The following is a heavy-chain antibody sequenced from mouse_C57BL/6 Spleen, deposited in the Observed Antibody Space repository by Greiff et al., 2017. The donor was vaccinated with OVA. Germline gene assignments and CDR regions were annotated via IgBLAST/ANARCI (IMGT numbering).Heavy chain of an antibody. D-gene: IGHD2-3*01. J-gene: IGHJ4*01. CDR1: GFTFSDYG. V-gene: IGHV5-17*01. Sequence: EVQRVESGGGLVKPGGSLKLSCAASGFTFSDYGMHWVRQAPEKGLEWVAYISSGSSTIYSADTVKGRFTISSDNAKNTLFLQMTSLRAEDTAMYYCARPDGYYAMDYWGQGTSVTVSS. CDR2: ISSGSSTI. CDR3: ARPDGYYAMDY.